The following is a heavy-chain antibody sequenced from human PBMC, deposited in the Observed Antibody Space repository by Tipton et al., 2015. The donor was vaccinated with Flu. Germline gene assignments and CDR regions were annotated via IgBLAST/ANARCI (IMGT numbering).Heavy chain of an antibody. V-gene: IGHV4-31*03. CDR2: IYFSGST. CDR1: GGSISSGDYY. Sequence: TLSLTCTVSGGSISSGDYYWSWIRQHPGRGLEWIGYIYFSGSTYYNPSLKSRVTISVDTSKNQFSLKLSSVTAADTAVYYCARRDYYDSGGSFDSWGQGTLVTVSS. CDR3: ARRDYYDSGGSFDS. D-gene: IGHD3-22*01. J-gene: IGHJ4*02.